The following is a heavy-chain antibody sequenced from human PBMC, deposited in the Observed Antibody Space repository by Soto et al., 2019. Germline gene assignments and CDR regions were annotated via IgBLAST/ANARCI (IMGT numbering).Heavy chain of an antibody. CDR2: ISWDGGST. CDR3: AKDIKTIFPYGMDV. J-gene: IGHJ6*02. V-gene: IGHV3-43*01. CDR1: GFTFDDYT. Sequence: PGGSLRLSCAASGFTFDDYTMHWVRQAPGKGLEWVSLISWDGGSTYYADSVKGRFTISRDNSKNSLYLQMNSLRTEDTALYYCAKDIKTIFPYGMDVWGQGTTVTVSS. D-gene: IGHD3-3*01.